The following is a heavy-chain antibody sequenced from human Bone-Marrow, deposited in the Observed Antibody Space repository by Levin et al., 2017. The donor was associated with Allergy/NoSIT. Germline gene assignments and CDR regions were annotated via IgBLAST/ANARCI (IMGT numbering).Heavy chain of an antibody. CDR1: GFTFSSSA. CDR3: AKAGTTVMLDYSYLDV. V-gene: IGHV3-23*01. D-gene: IGHD4-17*01. CDR2: ISAGDAST. Sequence: GESLKISCAASGFTFSSSAMSWVRQAPGKGLEWVSSISAGDASTYYTDSVKGRLTVSRDNSKNTLYLQMNSLRAEDTARYYCAKAGTTVMLDYSYLDVWGEGTAVTVSS. J-gene: IGHJ6*03.